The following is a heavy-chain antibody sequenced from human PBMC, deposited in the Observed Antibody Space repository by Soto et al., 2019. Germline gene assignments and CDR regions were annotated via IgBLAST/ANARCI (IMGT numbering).Heavy chain of an antibody. CDR2: IYHSGST. D-gene: IGHD3-16*01. J-gene: IGHJ4*02. Sequence: PSETLSLTCAVSGGSISSGGYSWSWIRQPPGKGLEWIGYIYHSGSTYYNPSLKSRVTISVDRSKNQFSLKLSSVAAADTAVYYCARYDWAEALKYWGQGTLVTVSS. CDR3: ARYDWAEALKY. CDR1: GGSISSGGYS. V-gene: IGHV4-30-2*01.